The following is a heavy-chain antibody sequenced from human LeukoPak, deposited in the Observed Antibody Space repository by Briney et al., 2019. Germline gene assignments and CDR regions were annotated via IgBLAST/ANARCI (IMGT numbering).Heavy chain of an antibody. CDR2: IYSGGST. CDR1: GFTVSSNY. D-gene: IGHD3-22*01. J-gene: IGHJ4*02. Sequence: SGGSLRLSCAASGFTVSSNYMSWVRQAPGKGLEWVSVIYSGGSTYYADSVKGRFTISRDNSKNTLYLQMNSLRAEETAGDYWAKDLSDSGGYDPFDYWGQGTLVTVSS. CDR3: AKDLSDSGGYDPFDY. V-gene: IGHV3-53*01.